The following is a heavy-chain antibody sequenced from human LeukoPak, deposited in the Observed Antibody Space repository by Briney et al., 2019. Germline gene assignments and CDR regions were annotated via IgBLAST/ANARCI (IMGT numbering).Heavy chain of an antibody. J-gene: IGHJ4*02. D-gene: IGHD4-17*01. CDR2: ISAYNGNT. V-gene: IGHV1-18*01. Sequence: ASVKVSCKASGYTFTSYGISWVRQAPGQGLEWMGWISAYNGNTNYAQKLQGRVTMTTDTSTSTAYMELRSLISDDTAVYYCARADGDYGDLYFDYWGQGTLVTVSS. CDR3: ARADGDYGDLYFDY. CDR1: GYTFTSYG.